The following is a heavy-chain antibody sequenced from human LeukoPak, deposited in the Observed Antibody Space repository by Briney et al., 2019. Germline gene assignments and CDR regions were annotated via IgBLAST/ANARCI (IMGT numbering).Heavy chain of an antibody. D-gene: IGHD3-10*01. CDR2: IYHSGNT. Sequence: SETLSLTCTVSGYSVSSGFYWGWIRQPPGKGLEWVGIIYHSGNTYYNPSLKSRVTMSLDTSKNQFSLKLTSVTAADTAVYYCAKMGVIIYYFDYWGQGTLVTVSS. CDR1: GYSVSSGFY. J-gene: IGHJ4*02. CDR3: AKMGVIIYYFDY. V-gene: IGHV4-38-2*02.